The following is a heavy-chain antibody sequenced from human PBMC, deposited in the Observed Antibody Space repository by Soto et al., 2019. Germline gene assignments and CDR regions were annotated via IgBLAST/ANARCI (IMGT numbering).Heavy chain of an antibody. CDR2: FDPEDGET. CDR1: GYTLTELS. V-gene: IGHV1-24*01. D-gene: IGHD4-17*01. J-gene: IGHJ6*02. CDR3: ATGMMTPVTTFNYYYGMDV. Sequence: GASVKVSCKVSGYTLTELSMHWVRQAPGKGLEWMGGFDPEDGETIYAQKFQGRVTMTEDTSTDTAYMELSSLRSEDTAVYYCATGMMTPVTTFNYYYGMDVWGQGTTVTVSS.